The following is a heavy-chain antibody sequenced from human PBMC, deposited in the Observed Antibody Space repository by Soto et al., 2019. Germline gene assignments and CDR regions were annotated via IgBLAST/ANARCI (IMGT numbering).Heavy chain of an antibody. J-gene: IGHJ4*02. Sequence: EVQLVESGGGLVQPGGSLRLSCAASGFTFSSYWMHWVRQAPGKGLVWVSRINSDGSSTSYADSVKGRFTISRDNAKNRLYLQMNGLRAEATAVYYCAVAVAGPTAIGYWGQGTLVTVSS. CDR2: INSDGSST. V-gene: IGHV3-74*01. D-gene: IGHD6-19*01. CDR3: AVAVAGPTAIGY. CDR1: GFTFSSYW.